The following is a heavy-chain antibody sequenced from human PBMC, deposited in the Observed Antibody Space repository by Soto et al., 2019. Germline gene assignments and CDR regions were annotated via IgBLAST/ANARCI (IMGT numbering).Heavy chain of an antibody. D-gene: IGHD2-15*01. V-gene: IGHV3-74*01. CDR2: LKSDGSTT. Sequence: EVHLVESGGGLVQPGGSLRLSCAASGFTFSNHWMHWVRQAPGKGLVWVSHLKSDGSTTIYADSVKGRFTISRDNAKNTLYVQMNSLRPEDTAVYYCARGGGSGNPGFDYWGQGTLVTVSS. CDR3: ARGGGSGNPGFDY. J-gene: IGHJ4*02. CDR1: GFTFSNHW.